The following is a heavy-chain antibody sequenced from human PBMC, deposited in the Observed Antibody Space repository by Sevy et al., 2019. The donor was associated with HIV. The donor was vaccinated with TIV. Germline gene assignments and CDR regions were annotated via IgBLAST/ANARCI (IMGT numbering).Heavy chain of an antibody. J-gene: IGHJ2*01. CDR2: IYYSGST. CDR1: GGSISSSNYY. D-gene: IGHD3-22*01. CDR3: ARHVLRVGXYNYDSSGSXWYFDL. V-gene: IGHV4-39*01. Sequence: SENLSLTCTVSGGSISSSNYYWGWIRQPPGKGLEWIGSIYYSGSTYYNPSLKRRVTISVDTSKKQFSLKLSSVTAADTAVXXCARHVLRVGXYNYDSSGSXWYFDLWGRGTLVTVSS.